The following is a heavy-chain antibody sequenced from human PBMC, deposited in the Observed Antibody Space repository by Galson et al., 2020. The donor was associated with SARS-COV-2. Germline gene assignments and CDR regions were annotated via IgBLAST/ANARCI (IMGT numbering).Heavy chain of an antibody. CDR1: GFTFSSYW. J-gene: IGHJ4*02. Sequence: GGSLRLSCAASGFTFSSYWMSWVRQAPGKGLEWVANIKQDGSEKYYVDSVKGRFTISRDNAKNSLYLQMNSLRAEDTAVYYCARDSSDPCGTCFDYWGQGTLVTVSS. D-gene: IGHD3-22*01. CDR2: IKQDGSEK. CDR3: ARDSSDPCGTCFDY. V-gene: IGHV3-7*01.